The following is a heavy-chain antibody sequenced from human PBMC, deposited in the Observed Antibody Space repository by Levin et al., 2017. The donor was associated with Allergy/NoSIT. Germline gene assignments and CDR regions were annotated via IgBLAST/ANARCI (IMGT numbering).Heavy chain of an antibody. D-gene: IGHD3-16*02. V-gene: IGHV3-30-3*01. CDR1: GFTFSSYA. J-gene: IGHJ5*02. CDR3: ARAPYDYVWGSYRQGWFDP. Sequence: GESLKISCAASGFTFSSYAMHWVRQAPGKGLEWVAVISYDGSNKYYADSVKGRFTISRDNSKNTLYLQMNSLRAEDTAVYYCARAPYDYVWGSYRQGWFDPWGQGTLVTVSS. CDR2: ISYDGSNK.